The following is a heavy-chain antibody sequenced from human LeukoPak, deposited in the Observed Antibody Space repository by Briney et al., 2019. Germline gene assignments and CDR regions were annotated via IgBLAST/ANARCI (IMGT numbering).Heavy chain of an antibody. J-gene: IGHJ3*02. CDR3: ARARYVSAWYAFDI. D-gene: IGHD6-19*01. Sequence: PSETLSLTCTVSGGSDSIYYWGSIRQPPGKGLEWLGLIYYTVSGNNSPSLKSRVTMSVATSKNQFSLRLNSVTAADTAVYYCARARYVSAWYAFDIWGQGTMVTVSS. V-gene: IGHV4-59*02. CDR1: GGSDSIYY. CDR2: IYYTVSG.